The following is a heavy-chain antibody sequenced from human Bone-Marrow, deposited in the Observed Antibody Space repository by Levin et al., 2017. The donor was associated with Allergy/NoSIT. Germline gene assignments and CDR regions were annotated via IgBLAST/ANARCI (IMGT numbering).Heavy chain of an antibody. CDR2: ISVVDGI. V-gene: IGHV3-23*01. CDR3: AKVHGSGVGRGRGYFQY. J-gene: IGHJ1*01. CDR1: GFTFSSYG. D-gene: IGHD3/OR15-3a*01. Sequence: GGSLRLSCAASGFTFSSYGMSWVRLAPGKGLEWVSVISVVDGIYYADSVKGRFTISRDNSRNTLYLQMNSLRAEDTAVYYCAKVHGSGVGRGRGYFQYWGQGTLVTVSS.